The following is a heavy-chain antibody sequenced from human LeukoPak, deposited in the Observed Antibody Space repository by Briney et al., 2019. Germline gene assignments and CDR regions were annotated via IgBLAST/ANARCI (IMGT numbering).Heavy chain of an antibody. CDR2: IYYSGGT. V-gene: IGHV4-59*01. Sequence: GSLRLSCAASGFTFSNYAMSWVRQAPGKGLEWVGYIYYSGGTNYNPSLKSRVTISVDTSKNQFSLKLSSVTAADTAVYYCATSPEGVLGWFDPWGQGTLVTVSS. CDR3: ATSPEGVLGWFDP. CDR1: GFTFSNYA. D-gene: IGHD3-10*01. J-gene: IGHJ5*02.